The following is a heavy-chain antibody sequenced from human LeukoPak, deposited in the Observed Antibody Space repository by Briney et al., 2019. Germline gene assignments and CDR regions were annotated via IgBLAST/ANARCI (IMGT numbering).Heavy chain of an antibody. Sequence: ASVKVSCKASVYTFTGYYMHWVRQAPGQGLEWMGWIDPDSGSTNYVQKFQGRVTMTRDTSISTAYMELSSLRSDDTAVYYCARGPSYFGVVHTDYWGQGTLVIVSS. CDR1: VYTFTGYY. CDR3: ARGPSYFGVVHTDY. CDR2: IDPDSGST. J-gene: IGHJ4*02. D-gene: IGHD3-3*01. V-gene: IGHV1-2*02.